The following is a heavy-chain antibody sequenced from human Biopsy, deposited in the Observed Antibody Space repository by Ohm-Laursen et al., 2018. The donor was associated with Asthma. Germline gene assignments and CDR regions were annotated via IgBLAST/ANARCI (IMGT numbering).Heavy chain of an antibody. J-gene: IGHJ6*02. CDR3: ARFSMCTRTACGPYYIYKMDV. V-gene: IGHV3-23*03. CDR2: IYSGGTS. CDR1: GFTFGDYW. Sequence: SLRLSCAAPGFTFGDYWMSWVRQAPGKGLEWVSVIYSGGTSHTADSVRGRFTISRDYSKNTLYLQMHSLRAEDTAVYYCARFSMCTRTACGPYYIYKMDVWGQGTTVTVSS. D-gene: IGHD3-3*01.